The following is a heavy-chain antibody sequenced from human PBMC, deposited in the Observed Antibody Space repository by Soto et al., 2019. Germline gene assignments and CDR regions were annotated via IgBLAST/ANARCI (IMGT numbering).Heavy chain of an antibody. Sequence: GESLQISCKGSGYTFTDYWIAWVRQTPGKGLERMGRIDPSNSYINYSPSFQGHVTISVDRSISTAYLQWSRLGASDNAIYYCARRLSGPKEEYNAYYFYGLDVWGQGTKVTVSS. D-gene: IGHD1-1*01. V-gene: IGHV5-10-1*01. CDR3: ARRLSGPKEEYNAYYFYGLDV. J-gene: IGHJ6*02. CDR1: GYTFTDYW. CDR2: IDPSNSYI.